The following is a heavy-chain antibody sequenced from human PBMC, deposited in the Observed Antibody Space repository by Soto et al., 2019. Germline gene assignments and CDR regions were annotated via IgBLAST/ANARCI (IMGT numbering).Heavy chain of an antibody. V-gene: IGHV4-4*02. CDR3: ARHMAVWFGFMDV. Sequence: SETLSLTCAVSGDSINSSNWWNWVRQPPGKGLEWIGKIYHSGTTNYNPSLESRVTISVDKSKNQVSLKLTSVTAADTAMYYCARHMAVWFGFMDVWGQGTTVTVSS. J-gene: IGHJ6*02. CDR2: IYHSGTT. D-gene: IGHD3-10*01. CDR1: GDSINSSNW.